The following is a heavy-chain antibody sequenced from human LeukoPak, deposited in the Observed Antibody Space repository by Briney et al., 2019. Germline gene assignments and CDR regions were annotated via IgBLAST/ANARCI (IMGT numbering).Heavy chain of an antibody. CDR3: ARRWASTTGRWFDP. D-gene: IGHD4-11*01. CDR1: GDSISSSSYY. J-gene: IGHJ5*02. V-gene: IGHV4-39*01. CDR2: IYYSGST. Sequence: SETLSLTCTVSGDSISSSSYYWGWIRQPPGKGLEWIGSIYYSGSTYYNPSLKSRVTISVDTSKNQFSLKLSSVTAADTAVYYCARRWASTTGRWFDPWGQETLVTVSS.